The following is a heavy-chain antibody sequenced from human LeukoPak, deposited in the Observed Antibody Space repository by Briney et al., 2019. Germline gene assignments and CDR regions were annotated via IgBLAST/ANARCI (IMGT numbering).Heavy chain of an antibody. CDR1: GFTFSSYA. V-gene: IGHV3-74*01. CDR3: ARGGGFSYGSFDY. Sequence: GGSLRLSCAASGFTFSSYAMHWVRQAPGKGLVWVSRINRDGSSTSYADSVKGRFTISRDNAKNTLYLQMNSLRAEDTAVYYCARGGGFSYGSFDYWGQGTLVTVSS. D-gene: IGHD5-18*01. CDR2: INRDGSST. J-gene: IGHJ4*02.